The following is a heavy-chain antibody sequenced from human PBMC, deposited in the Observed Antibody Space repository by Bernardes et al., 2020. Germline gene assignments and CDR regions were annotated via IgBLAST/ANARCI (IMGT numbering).Heavy chain of an antibody. V-gene: IGHV3-49*03. CDR2: IRSKAYGGTT. D-gene: IGHD3-9*01. J-gene: IGHJ6*04. Sequence: GGSLRLSCTASGFTFGDYAMSWFRQAPGKGLEWVGFIRSKAYGGTTEYAASVKGRFTISRDDSKSIAYLQMNSLKTEDTAVYYCTKDVLRYFDWLPYGMDVWGKGTTVTVSS. CDR3: TKDVLRYFDWLPYGMDV. CDR1: GFTFGDYA.